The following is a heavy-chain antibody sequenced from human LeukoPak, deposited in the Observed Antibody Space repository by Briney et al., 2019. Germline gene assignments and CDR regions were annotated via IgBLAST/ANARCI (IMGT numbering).Heavy chain of an antibody. CDR2: INHSGST. V-gene: IGHV4-34*01. J-gene: IGHJ5*02. Sequence: SETLSLTCAVYGGSFSGYYWSWIRQPPGKGLEWIGEINHSGSTNYNPSLKSRVTISVDTSKNQFSLKLSSVTAADTAVYYCARGADWSDPWGQGTLVTVSS. CDR1: GGSFSGYY. CDR3: ARGADWSDP.